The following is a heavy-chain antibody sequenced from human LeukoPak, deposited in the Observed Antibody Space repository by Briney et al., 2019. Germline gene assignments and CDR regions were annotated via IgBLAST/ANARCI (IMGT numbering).Heavy chain of an antibody. CDR1: GLTFSSYS. Sequence: PGGSLRLSCAASGLTFSSYSMNWVRQAPGKGLEWVSYISSSSSTIYYADSVKGRFTISRDNAKNSLYLQMNSLRAEDTAVYYCAREGRSYYDFWSGTRDAFDIWGQGTMVTVSS. V-gene: IGHV3-48*04. CDR2: ISSSSSTI. CDR3: AREGRSYYDFWSGTRDAFDI. D-gene: IGHD3-3*01. J-gene: IGHJ3*02.